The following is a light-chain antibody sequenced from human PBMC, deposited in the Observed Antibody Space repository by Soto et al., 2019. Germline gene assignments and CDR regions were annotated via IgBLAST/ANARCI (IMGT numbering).Light chain of an antibody. CDR2: GAS. CDR1: QGISNY. Sequence: DIQMTQSPSSLSAYLGDRVTITCRASQGISNYLAWYQQKPGRLPKLLLFGASTLQSGVPARFSGSGSGTLFTLTINRLLPEDVATYYCQKYDRAPFTFGPGTKVDI. J-gene: IGKJ3*01. V-gene: IGKV1-27*01. CDR3: QKYDRAPFT.